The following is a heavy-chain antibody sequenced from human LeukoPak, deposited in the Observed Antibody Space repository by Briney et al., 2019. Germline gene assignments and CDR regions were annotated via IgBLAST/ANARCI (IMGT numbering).Heavy chain of an antibody. CDR1: GXTFSSYW. D-gene: IGHD6-19*01. CDR3: AREVYSSGWSSFDY. Sequence: AGGSLRLSCAASGXTFSSYWMHWVRQAPGKGLVWVSRINSDGSSTIHADSVKGRFTISRDNAKSTLYLQMNSLRAEDTAVYYCAREVYSSGWSSFDYWGQGTLVTVSS. V-gene: IGHV3-74*01. CDR2: INSDGSST. J-gene: IGHJ4*02.